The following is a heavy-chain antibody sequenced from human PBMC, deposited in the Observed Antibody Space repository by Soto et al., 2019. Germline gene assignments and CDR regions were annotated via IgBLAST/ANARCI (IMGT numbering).Heavy chain of an antibody. CDR3: ARTSIAVAGYYYYGMDV. Sequence: ASVKVSCKASGYTFTSYAMHWLRQSPGQRLEWMGWINAGNGNTKYSQKFQGRVTITRDTSASTAYMELSSLRSEDTAVYYCARTSIAVAGYYYYGMDVWGQGTTVTVSS. J-gene: IGHJ6*02. CDR1: GYTFTSYA. CDR2: INAGNGNT. D-gene: IGHD6-19*01. V-gene: IGHV1-3*01.